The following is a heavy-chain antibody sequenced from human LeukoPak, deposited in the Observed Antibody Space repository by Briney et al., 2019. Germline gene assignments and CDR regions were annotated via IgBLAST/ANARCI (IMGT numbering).Heavy chain of an antibody. CDR3: ARDGYGDLYYYYGMDV. CDR1: GYTFTSYY. CDR2: INPSGGST. Sequence: ASVKVSCKASGYTFTSYYMHWVRQAPGQGLEWMGIINPSGGSTSYAQKFQGRVTMTRDTSTSTAYMELSRLRSDDTAVYYCARDGYGDLYYYYGMDVWGQGTTVTVSS. D-gene: IGHD4-17*01. V-gene: IGHV1-46*01. J-gene: IGHJ6*02.